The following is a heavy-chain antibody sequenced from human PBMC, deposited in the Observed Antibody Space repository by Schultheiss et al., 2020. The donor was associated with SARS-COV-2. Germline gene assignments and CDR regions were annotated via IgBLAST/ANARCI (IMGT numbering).Heavy chain of an antibody. CDR2: INHSGST. D-gene: IGHD6-13*01. CDR3: ARDSWNYYYGMDV. CDR1: GGSFSGYY. V-gene: IGHV4-34*01. J-gene: IGHJ6*02. Sequence: SETLSLTCAVYGGSFSGYYWSWIRQPPGKGLEWIGEINHSGSTNYNPSLKSRVTISVDTSKNQFSLKLSSVTAADTAVYYCARDSWNYYYGMDVWGQGTTVTVSS.